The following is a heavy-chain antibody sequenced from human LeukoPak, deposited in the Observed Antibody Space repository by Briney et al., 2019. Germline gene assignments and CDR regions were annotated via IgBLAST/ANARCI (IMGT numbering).Heavy chain of an antibody. J-gene: IGHJ4*02. Sequence: GASVKVSCXASGGTFSSYAISWVRQAPGQGLEWMGRIIPIFGTANYAQKFQGRVTITTDESTSTAYMELSSLRSEDTAVYYCASGHIGFDYWGQGTLVTVSS. D-gene: IGHD3-10*01. V-gene: IGHV1-69*05. CDR1: GGTFSSYA. CDR2: IIPIFGTA. CDR3: ASGHIGFDY.